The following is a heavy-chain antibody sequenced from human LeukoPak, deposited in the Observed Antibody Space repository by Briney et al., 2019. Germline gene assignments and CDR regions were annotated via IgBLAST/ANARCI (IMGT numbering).Heavy chain of an antibody. Sequence: SQTLSLTCTVSGGSISSGDYYWSWIRQPPGKGLEWIGYIYYSGSTYYNPSLKSRVTISVDTSKNQFSLKLSSVTAAGTAVYYCARDNYGSGSHAPGVWFDPWGQGTLVTVSS. J-gene: IGHJ5*02. CDR1: GGSISSGDYY. V-gene: IGHV4-30-4*01. D-gene: IGHD3-10*01. CDR3: ARDNYGSGSHAPGVWFDP. CDR2: IYYSGST.